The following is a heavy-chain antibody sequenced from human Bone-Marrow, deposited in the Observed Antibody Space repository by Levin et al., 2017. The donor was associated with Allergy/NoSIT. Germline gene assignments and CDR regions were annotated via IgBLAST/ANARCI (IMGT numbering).Heavy chain of an antibody. CDR3: ARFLLRDGPRDIVATRGLDY. D-gene: IGHD5-12*01. CDR1: GGTFSSYA. Sequence: ASVKVSCKASGGTFSSYAISWVRQAPGQGLEWMGGIIPIFGTANYAQKFQGRVTITADESTSTAYMELSSLRSEDTAVYYCARFLLRDGPRDIVATRGLDYWGQGTLVTVSS. J-gene: IGHJ4*02. V-gene: IGHV1-69*13. CDR2: IIPIFGTA.